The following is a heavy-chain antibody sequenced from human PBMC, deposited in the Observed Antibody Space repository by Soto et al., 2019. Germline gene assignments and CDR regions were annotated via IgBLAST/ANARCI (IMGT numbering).Heavy chain of an antibody. D-gene: IGHD6-6*01. CDR1: GFTFSSYA. Sequence: EVQLLESGGGLVQPGGSLRLSCAASGFTFSSYAMSWVRQAPGKGLEWVSGISGSGVSTYYADSVKGRFTISRDNSKSTLYLQMNSLISEDTAVHDCAKDRERIATRSIDYWGQGTLVTVPS. V-gene: IGHV3-23*01. CDR2: ISGSGVST. CDR3: AKDRERIATRSIDY. J-gene: IGHJ4*02.